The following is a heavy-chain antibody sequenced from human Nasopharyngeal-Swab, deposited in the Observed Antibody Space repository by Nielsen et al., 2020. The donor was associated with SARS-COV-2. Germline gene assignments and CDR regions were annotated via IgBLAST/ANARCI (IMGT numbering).Heavy chain of an antibody. J-gene: IGHJ4*02. CDR2: FYTSGDT. CDR1: GFTVSSNY. CDR3: VRGRPGHYFDY. Sequence: GGSLRLSCAASGFTVSSNYMSWVRQAPGKGLEWVSVFYTSGDTYYAVSVKGRFTISRDNSKNTLSLQMNSLRAEDTAVYYCVRGRPGHYFDYWGQGTLVTVSS. D-gene: IGHD1-14*01. V-gene: IGHV3-53*01.